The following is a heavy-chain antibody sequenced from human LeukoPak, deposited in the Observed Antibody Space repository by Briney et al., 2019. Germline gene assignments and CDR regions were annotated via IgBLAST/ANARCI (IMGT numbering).Heavy chain of an antibody. J-gene: IGHJ5*02. CDR1: GGSFSGYY. V-gene: IGHV4-34*01. D-gene: IGHD6-6*01. Sequence: SETLSLTCAVYGGSFSGYYWSWIRQPPGKGLEWIGEINHSGSTNYNPSLKSRVTISVDTSKNQFSLKLSSVTAADTAVYYCARVGREYSSSSGDNWFDPWGQGTLVTVSS. CDR2: INHSGST. CDR3: ARVGREYSSSSGDNWFDP.